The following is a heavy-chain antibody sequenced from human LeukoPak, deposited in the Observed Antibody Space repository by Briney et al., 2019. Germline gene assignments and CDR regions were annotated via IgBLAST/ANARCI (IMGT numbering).Heavy chain of an antibody. D-gene: IGHD3-9*01. CDR1: GYSFTGYY. CDR3: VRLYDWGRLDY. CDR2: INPNSGGT. V-gene: IGHV1-2*02. J-gene: IGHJ4*02. Sequence: ASVKVSCKTSGYSFTGYYLFWVRQAPGQGLEWMGWINPNSGGTNYAQKFQGRVTMTRDTSIRTAYMELSRLTSDDTAVYYCVRLYDWGRLDYWGQGTLVTVSS.